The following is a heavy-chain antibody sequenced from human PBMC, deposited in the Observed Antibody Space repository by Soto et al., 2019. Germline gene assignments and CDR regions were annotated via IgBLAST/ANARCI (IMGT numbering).Heavy chain of an antibody. Sequence: GGSRRLSCAASGFTFSSYAMIWIRQVPGRGLEWVSGLYGSGGGIHYADSVKGRFTISRDNSAYSVYLQMNDLRVEDSAVYYCAKDAVSLHGVWLVHDWGKGTVVTVSS. CDR1: GFTFSSYA. D-gene: IGHD5-12*01. V-gene: IGHV3-23*01. CDR2: LYGSGGGI. J-gene: IGHJ1*01. CDR3: AKDAVSLHGVWLVHD.